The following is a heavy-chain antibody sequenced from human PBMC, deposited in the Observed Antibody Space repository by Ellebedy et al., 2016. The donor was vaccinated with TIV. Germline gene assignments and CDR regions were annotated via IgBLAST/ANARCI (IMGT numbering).Heavy chain of an antibody. CDR2: ISGSGADT. CDR1: GFTVSASY. Sequence: PGGSLRLSCKASGFTVSASYLSWVRQAPGKGLEWVSGISGSGADTYSADSVKGRFTISRDTSKNTLFLQMNSLRAEDTAVYYCAKVGGDSGRIQYFDYWGQGTLVTVSS. CDR3: AKVGGDSGRIQYFDY. D-gene: IGHD3-10*01. V-gene: IGHV3-23*01. J-gene: IGHJ4*02.